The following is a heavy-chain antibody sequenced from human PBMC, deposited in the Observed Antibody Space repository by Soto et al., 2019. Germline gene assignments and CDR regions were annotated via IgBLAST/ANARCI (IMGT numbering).Heavy chain of an antibody. CDR3: ARGYYDSSGYYYVEPLDY. D-gene: IGHD3-22*01. V-gene: IGHV1-8*01. CDR1: GYTFTSYD. J-gene: IGHJ4*02. CDR2: MNTNSGNT. Sequence: GASVKVSCKASGYTFTSYDINWVRQATGQGLEWMGWMNTNSGNTGYAQKFQGRVTMTRNTSISTAYMELSSLRSEDTAVYYCARGYYDSSGYYYVEPLDYWGQGTLVTVSS.